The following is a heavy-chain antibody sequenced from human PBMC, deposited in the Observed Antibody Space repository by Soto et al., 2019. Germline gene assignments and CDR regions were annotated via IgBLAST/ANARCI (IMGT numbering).Heavy chain of an antibody. D-gene: IGHD2-2*01. V-gene: IGHV3-30*18. CDR2: ISYDGGNK. J-gene: IGHJ6*02. CDR1: GFTFSSYG. Sequence: GGSLRLSCAASGFTFSSYGMHWVRQAPGKGLEWVAVISYDGGNKYYADSVKGRFTISRDNSKNTLYLQMNSLRAEDTAVYYCAKDVGCSSTSCYLVSYYYYYGMDVWGQGTTVTVSS. CDR3: AKDVGCSSTSCYLVSYYYYYGMDV.